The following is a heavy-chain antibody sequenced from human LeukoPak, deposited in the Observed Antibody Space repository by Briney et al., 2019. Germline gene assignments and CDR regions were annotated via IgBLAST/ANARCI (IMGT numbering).Heavy chain of an antibody. J-gene: IGHJ6*02. CDR2: ISSSSSTI. D-gene: IGHD6-19*01. CDR3: VRDNLAVAVGPDYFYGMDV. V-gene: IGHV3-48*04. CDR1: GFTFSSYS. Sequence: GGSLRLSCAASGFTFSSYSMNWVRQAPGKGLEWVSYISSSSSTIYYADSVKGRFTISRDNAKNSLYLQMNSLRVEDTAVYCCVRDNLAVAVGPDYFYGMDVWGQGTTVTVSS.